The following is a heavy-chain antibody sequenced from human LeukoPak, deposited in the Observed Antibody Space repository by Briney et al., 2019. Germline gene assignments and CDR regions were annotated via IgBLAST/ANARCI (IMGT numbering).Heavy chain of an antibody. V-gene: IGHV3-30-3*01. CDR2: ISYDGSNK. CDR3: ARDPAFGEFLSCFDY. J-gene: IGHJ4*02. D-gene: IGHD3-10*01. Sequence: GGSLRLSCAASGFTFSSYAMHWVRQAPGKGLEWVAVISYDGSNKYYADSVKGRFTISRDNSKNTLYLQMNSLRPEDTAVYSCARDPAFGEFLSCFDYWGQGTLVTVSS. CDR1: GFTFSSYA.